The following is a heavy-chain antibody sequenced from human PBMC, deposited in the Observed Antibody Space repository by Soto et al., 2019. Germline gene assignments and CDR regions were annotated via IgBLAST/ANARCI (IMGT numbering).Heavy chain of an antibody. D-gene: IGHD3-16*02. Sequence: SVKVSCKASGFTFTSSAVQWVRQARGQRLEWIGWIVVGSGNTNYAQKFQERVTITRDMSTSTAYMELSSLRSEDTAVYYCAAERDYVWGSYRYYLWGQGTLVTVSS. V-gene: IGHV1-58*01. CDR3: AAERDYVWGSYRYYL. J-gene: IGHJ4*02. CDR2: IVVGSGNT. CDR1: GFTFTSSA.